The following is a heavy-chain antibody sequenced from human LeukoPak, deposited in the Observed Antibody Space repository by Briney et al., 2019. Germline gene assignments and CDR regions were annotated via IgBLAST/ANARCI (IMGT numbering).Heavy chain of an antibody. CDR1: GYTFTDYY. Sequence: ASVKVCCKASGYTFTDYYMEWVRQAPGQGLEWMGWINPNSGGTNYAQKFQGRVTMTRDTSISTAYMELSRLRSDDTAVYYCARVRSYCTNGVCYWDLDYWGQGTLVTVSS. D-gene: IGHD2-8*01. J-gene: IGHJ4*02. V-gene: IGHV1-2*02. CDR3: ARVRSYCTNGVCYWDLDY. CDR2: INPNSGGT.